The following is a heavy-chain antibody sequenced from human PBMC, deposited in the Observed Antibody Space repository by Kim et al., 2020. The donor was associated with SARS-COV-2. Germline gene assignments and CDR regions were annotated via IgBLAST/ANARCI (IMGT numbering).Heavy chain of an antibody. CDR1: GFTFSRHW. CDR3: VGDRDNDITTYHPMFDY. J-gene: IGHJ4*02. CDR2: INNDGSNT. D-gene: IGHD3-22*01. V-gene: IGHV3-74*01. Sequence: GGSLRLSCAASGFTFSRHWMHWVRQVPGKGMMWVSRINNDGSNTRYVDSVKGRFTISRDNAMNTLYLQMNSLRAEDTAVYYCVGDRDNDITTYHPMFDYWGLGALVTVSS.